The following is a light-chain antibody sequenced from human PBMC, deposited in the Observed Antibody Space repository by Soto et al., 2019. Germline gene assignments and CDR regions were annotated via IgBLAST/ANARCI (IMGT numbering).Light chain of an antibody. CDR1: SSNIGAGYD. CDR3: QSYDSSLSGVV. V-gene: IGLV1-40*01. J-gene: IGLJ2*01. CDR2: GNS. Sequence: QSVLTQPPSVSGAPGQRVTISCTGSSSNIGAGYDVHWYQQLPGTAPKLLISGNSNRPSGVPDRFSGCKSGTSASLAITGLQDEDEADYYCQSYDSSLSGVVFGGGTKLTVL.